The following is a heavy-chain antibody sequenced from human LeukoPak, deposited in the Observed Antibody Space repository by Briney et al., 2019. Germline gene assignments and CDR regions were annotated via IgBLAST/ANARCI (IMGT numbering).Heavy chain of an antibody. Sequence: PGGSLRLSCAASGFTFDDYGMSWVRQAPGKGLEWVSGINWNGGSTVYADSVKGRFTISRDNAKNTLYLQMNSLRAEDTAVYYCAKCTYSGSYSSLDYWGQGTLVTVSS. V-gene: IGHV3-20*04. CDR3: AKCTYSGSYSSLDY. D-gene: IGHD1-26*01. CDR1: GFTFDDYG. J-gene: IGHJ4*02. CDR2: INWNGGST.